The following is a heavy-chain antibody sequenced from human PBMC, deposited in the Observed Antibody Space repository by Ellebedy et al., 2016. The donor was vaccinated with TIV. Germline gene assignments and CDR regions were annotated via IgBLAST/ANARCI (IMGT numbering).Heavy chain of an antibody. J-gene: IGHJ5*02. CDR3: ARGLREWDLKSGIVPGNWFDP. V-gene: IGHV3-48*04. D-gene: IGHD1-26*01. CDR2: ISSSSSII. CDR1: GFTFSSYS. Sequence: GESLKISCAASGFTFSSYSMNWVRQAPGKGLEWVSYISSSSSIIYYADSVKGRFTISRDNAKNSLYLQMNSLRAEDTAVYYCARGLREWDLKSGIVPGNWFDPWGQGTLVTVSS.